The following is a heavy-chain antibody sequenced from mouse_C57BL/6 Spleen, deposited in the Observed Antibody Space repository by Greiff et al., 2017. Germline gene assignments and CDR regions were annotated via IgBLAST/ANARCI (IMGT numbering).Heavy chain of an antibody. Sequence: EVMLVESGEGLVKPGGSLKLSCAASGFTFSSYAMSWVRQTPEKRLEWVAYISSGGDYIYYADTVKGRFTISRDNARNTLYLQMSSLKSEDTAMYYGTREDSALFDPEYLKYFDGWGTGTTVTVSS. D-gene: IGHD5-1*01. V-gene: IGHV5-9-1*02. J-gene: IGHJ1*03. CDR3: TREDSALFDPEYLKYFDG. CDR2: ISSGGDYI. CDR1: GFTFSSYA.